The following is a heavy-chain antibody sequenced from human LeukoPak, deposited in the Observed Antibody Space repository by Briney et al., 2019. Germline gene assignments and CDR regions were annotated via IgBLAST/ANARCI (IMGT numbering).Heavy chain of an antibody. CDR1: GFTFETYA. J-gene: IGHJ6*02. V-gene: IGHV3-23*01. CDR3: VKDRPCETCMPMDA. D-gene: IGHD2-2*01. CDR2: LGRSGEYK. Sequence: GGSLRLSCAASGFTFETYAINWVRQAPGKGLEWVAGLGRSGEYKYYADSVKGRFTISRDNSKDTVSLQMNSLRAEDSAIYFCVKDRPCETCMPMDAWGQGTTVTVSS.